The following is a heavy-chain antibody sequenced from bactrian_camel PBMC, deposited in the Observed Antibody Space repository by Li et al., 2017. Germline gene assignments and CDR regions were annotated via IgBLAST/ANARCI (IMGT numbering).Heavy chain of an antibody. D-gene: IGHD1*01. CDR3: AKNIGSAKRGG. J-gene: IGHJ4*01. CDR1: GYNAGRNC. Sequence: LVESGGGSVQAGGSLRLSCTISGYNAGRNCISWFHQAPGKGLEWVSGISSGGRMTYYAESVKGRFTISRDNAKNTLYLQMNSLKPEDTAMYYCAKNIGSAKRGGRGQGTQVTVSS. V-gene: IGHV3S40*01. CDR2: ISSGGRMT.